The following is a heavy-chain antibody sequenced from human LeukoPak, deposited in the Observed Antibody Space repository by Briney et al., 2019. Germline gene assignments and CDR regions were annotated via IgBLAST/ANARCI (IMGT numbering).Heavy chain of an antibody. Sequence: SETLSLTCTVSGGSISSYYWSWIRQPAGKGLEWIGRIYTSGSTNYSASLKSRVSMSVDTSKNQFSLKLSSVTAADTAVFYCARENSGSYREFDYWGQGTLVTVSS. CDR2: IYTSGST. CDR1: GGSISSYY. J-gene: IGHJ4*02. D-gene: IGHD1-26*01. CDR3: ARENSGSYREFDY. V-gene: IGHV4-4*07.